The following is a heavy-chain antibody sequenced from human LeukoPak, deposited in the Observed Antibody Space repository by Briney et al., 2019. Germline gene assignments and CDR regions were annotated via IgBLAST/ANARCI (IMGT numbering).Heavy chain of an antibody. V-gene: IGHV1-2*02. CDR1: GYTFTSYY. CDR2: INPNSGGT. J-gene: IGHJ4*02. D-gene: IGHD2-2*01. CDR3: AREAVVVPAAYFDY. Sequence: ASVKVSCKASGYTFTSYYMHWVRQAPGQGLEWMGWINPNSGGTNYAQKFQGRVTMTRDTSISTAYMELSRLRSDDTAVYYCAREAVVVPAAYFDYWGQGTLVTVSS.